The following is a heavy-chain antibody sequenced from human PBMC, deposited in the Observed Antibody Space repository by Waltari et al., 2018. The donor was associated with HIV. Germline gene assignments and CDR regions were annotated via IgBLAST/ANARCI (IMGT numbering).Heavy chain of an antibody. Sequence: QVQLVESGGGVVQPGRSLRLSCAASGFPFSSYGLPLVRQAPGKGLEWVAVISYDGSNKYYADAVKDRFTISRDNSKNTLDLQMNSLRAEDTAVYYCAKDKGGVTYIFDYWGQGTLVTVSS. D-gene: IGHD1-1*01. CDR1: GFPFSSYG. CDR2: ISYDGSNK. CDR3: AKDKGGVTYIFDY. J-gene: IGHJ4*02. V-gene: IGHV3-30*18.